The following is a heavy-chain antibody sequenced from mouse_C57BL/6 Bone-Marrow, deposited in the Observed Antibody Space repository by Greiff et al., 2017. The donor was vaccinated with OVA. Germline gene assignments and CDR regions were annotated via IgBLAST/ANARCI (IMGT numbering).Heavy chain of an antibody. CDR3: ARSVVAFDY. Sequence: QVQLQQPGAELVKPGASVKLSCKASGYTFTSYWMHWVKPRPGRGLEWIGRIAPNSGGTKYNEKFKSKATLTVDKPSSTAYMQLSSLTSEDAAVYYCARSVVAFDYWGQGTTLTVSS. V-gene: IGHV1-72*01. J-gene: IGHJ2*01. CDR2: IAPNSGGT. D-gene: IGHD1-1*01. CDR1: GYTFTSYW.